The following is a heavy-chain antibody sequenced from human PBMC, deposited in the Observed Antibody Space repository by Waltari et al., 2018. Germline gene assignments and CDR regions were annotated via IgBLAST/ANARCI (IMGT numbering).Heavy chain of an antibody. Sequence: QVQLQESGPGLVKPSQTLSLTCTVSGGSVSSGNYYWSWIRQPAGKGLEWIGRIYTSGNTNYNPSLKSRVTMSADTSQNQISLRLSSVTAADTAVYYCAMLDYGGNVHAF. CDR2: IYTSGNT. CDR1: GGSVSSGNYY. CDR3: AMLDYGGNVHAF. V-gene: IGHV4-61*02. D-gene: IGHD4-17*01. J-gene: IGHJ3*01.